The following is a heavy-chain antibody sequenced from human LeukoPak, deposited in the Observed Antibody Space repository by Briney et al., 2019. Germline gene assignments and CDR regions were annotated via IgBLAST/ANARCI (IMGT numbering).Heavy chain of an antibody. V-gene: IGHV1-18*01. J-gene: IGHJ4*02. D-gene: IGHD3-16*01. CDR2: ISLYNGNT. CDR1: DYTFSSYG. CDR3: ARDELGSFDY. Sequence: GASVKVSCKASDYTFSSYGISWVRQAPGQGLEWMGWISLYNGNTKYAQKLQDRDTMTADTSTTTAYMEVRSLRSDDTAVYYCARDELGSFDYWGQGTLVTVSS.